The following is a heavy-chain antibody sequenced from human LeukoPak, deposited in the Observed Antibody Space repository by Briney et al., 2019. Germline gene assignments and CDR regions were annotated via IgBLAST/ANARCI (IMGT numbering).Heavy chain of an antibody. CDR3: ARAPGYCSSTSCPPYYFDY. Sequence: GGSLRLLCAASGFTFSSYSMNWARQAPGKGLECVSSISSSSSYIYYAGSVKGRFTISRDNAKNSLYLQMNSLRAEDTAVYYCARAPGYCSSTSCPPYYFDYWGQGTLVTVSS. CDR1: GFTFSSYS. J-gene: IGHJ4*02. CDR2: ISSSSSYI. D-gene: IGHD2-2*01. V-gene: IGHV3-21*01.